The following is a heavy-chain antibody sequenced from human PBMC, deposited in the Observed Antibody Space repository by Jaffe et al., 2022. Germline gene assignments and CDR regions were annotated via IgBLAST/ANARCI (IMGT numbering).Heavy chain of an antibody. J-gene: IGHJ5*02. CDR3: ARGGRQWLVGWFDP. CDR1: GGSISSGSYY. V-gene: IGHV4-61*02. Sequence: QVQLQESGPGLVKPSQTLSLTCTVSGGSISSGSYYWSWIRQPAGKGLEWIGRIYTSGSTNYNPSLKSRVTISVDTSKNQFSLKLSSVTAADTAVYYCARGGRQWLVGWFDPWGQGTLVTVSS. D-gene: IGHD6-19*01. CDR2: IYTSGST.